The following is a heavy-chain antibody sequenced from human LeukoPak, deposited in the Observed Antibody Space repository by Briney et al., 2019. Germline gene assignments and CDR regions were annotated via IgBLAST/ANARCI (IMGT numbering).Heavy chain of an antibody. CDR2: IKSKTDDGTT. CDR1: GFTFSNAW. D-gene: IGHD6-13*01. J-gene: IGHJ4*02. V-gene: IGHV3-15*01. Sequence: GSLRLSCAASGFTFSNAWMSWVRQAPGKGLEWVGRIKSKTDDGTTDYAAPVKGRFTISRDDSKNTLYLQMNSLKTEDTAVYYCTTDLGSSSWYDYWGQGTLVTVSS. CDR3: TTDLGSSSWYDY.